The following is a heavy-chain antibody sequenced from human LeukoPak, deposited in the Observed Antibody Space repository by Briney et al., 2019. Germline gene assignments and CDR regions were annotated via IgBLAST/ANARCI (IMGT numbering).Heavy chain of an antibody. V-gene: IGHV3-21*01. CDR3: ARKVRGSGSYYNEDY. J-gene: IGHJ4*02. Sequence: GGSLRLSCAASGFTFSSYAMSWVCQAPGKGLEWVSSISSSSSYIYYADSVKGRFTISRDNAKNSLYLQMNSLRAEDTAVYYCARKVRGSGSYYNEDYWGQGTLVTVSS. D-gene: IGHD3-10*01. CDR1: GFTFSSYA. CDR2: ISSSSSYI.